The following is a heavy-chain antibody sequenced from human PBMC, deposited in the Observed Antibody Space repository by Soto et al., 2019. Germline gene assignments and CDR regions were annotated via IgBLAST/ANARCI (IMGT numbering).Heavy chain of an antibody. CDR2: ITSNGDNT. Sequence: GGSLRLSCSASGFTFSNFAVHWVRQAPGKGLEYVSGITSNGDNTYHADSVQGRFTISRDNSKSTLYLQMTSLRVEDTAVYYCVKGNQLLRYYFEYWGRGALVTVSS. CDR3: VKGNQLLRYYFEY. D-gene: IGHD2-2*01. J-gene: IGHJ4*02. CDR1: GFTFSNFA. V-gene: IGHV3-64D*06.